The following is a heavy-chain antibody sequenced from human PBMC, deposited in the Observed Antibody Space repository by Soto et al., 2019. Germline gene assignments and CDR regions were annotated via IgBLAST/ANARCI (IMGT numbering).Heavy chain of an antibody. J-gene: IGHJ4*02. CDR1: GFTFSGSA. V-gene: IGHV3-73*01. Sequence: VGSLRLSCAASGFTFSGSAMHWVRQASGKGLEWVGRIRSKANSYATAYAASVKGRFTISRDDSKNTAYLQMNSLKTEDTAVYYCTTSLSGYSSGWYLLWGQGTLVTVS. CDR2: IRSKANSYAT. D-gene: IGHD6-19*01. CDR3: TTSLSGYSSGWYLL.